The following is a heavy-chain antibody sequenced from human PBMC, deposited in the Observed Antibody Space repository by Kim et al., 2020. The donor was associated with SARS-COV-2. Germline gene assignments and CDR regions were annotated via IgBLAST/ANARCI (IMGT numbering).Heavy chain of an antibody. CDR1: GFTFSTYV. Sequence: GGSLRLSCAASGFTFSTYVMNWVRQAPGKGLEWVSVITGSGGITYYADSVKGRFTISRDNSKNTLYLQMNSLRAEDTAVYYCAKDPNVVAATPRTDNWGQGTLVTVSS. J-gene: IGHJ4*02. V-gene: IGHV3-23*01. CDR2: ITGSGGIT. CDR3: AKDPNVVAATPRTDN. D-gene: IGHD2-15*01.